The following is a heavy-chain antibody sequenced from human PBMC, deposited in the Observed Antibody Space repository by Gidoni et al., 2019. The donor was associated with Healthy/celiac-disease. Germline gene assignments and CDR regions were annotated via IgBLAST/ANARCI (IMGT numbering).Heavy chain of an antibody. CDR3: ARDQLKGAVAGTAGT. CDR2: ISSSSSTI. V-gene: IGHV3-48*01. J-gene: IGHJ4*02. CDR1: GFTFSSYS. D-gene: IGHD6-19*01. Sequence: EVQLVESGGGLVQPGGSLRLSCAASGFTFSSYSMNWVRQAPGKGLEWVSYISSSSSTIYYADSVKGRFTISRDNAKNSLYLQMNSLRAEDTAVYYCARDQLKGAVAGTAGTWGQGTLVTVSS.